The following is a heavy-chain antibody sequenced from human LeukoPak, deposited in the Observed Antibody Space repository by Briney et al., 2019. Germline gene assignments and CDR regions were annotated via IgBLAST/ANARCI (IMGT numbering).Heavy chain of an antibody. V-gene: IGHV4-4*07. Sequence: SEALSLTCTVSGGSISSYYWTWIRQPAGKGLEWVGRVYISGSTNHNPSLKNRVTMSVDTSKNQFSLKLSSVTAADTAVYYCARATYGDYSNGLDVWGQGTTVTVSS. CDR3: ARATYGDYSNGLDV. CDR1: GGSISSYY. D-gene: IGHD4-17*01. J-gene: IGHJ6*02. CDR2: VYISGST.